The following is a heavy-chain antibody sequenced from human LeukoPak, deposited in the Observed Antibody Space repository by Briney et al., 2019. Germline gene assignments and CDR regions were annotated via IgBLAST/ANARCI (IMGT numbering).Heavy chain of an antibody. CDR2: IKQDGSEK. Sequence: GGSLRLSCAASGFTFSSYWMSWVRQAPGKGLEWVANIKQDGSEKYYVDSVKGRFTISRDNSKNTLYLQMNSLRAEDTAVYYCAKDFLRSSTIDYWGQGTLVTVSS. D-gene: IGHD1-26*01. CDR1: GFTFSSYW. CDR3: AKDFLRSSTIDY. J-gene: IGHJ4*02. V-gene: IGHV3-7*01.